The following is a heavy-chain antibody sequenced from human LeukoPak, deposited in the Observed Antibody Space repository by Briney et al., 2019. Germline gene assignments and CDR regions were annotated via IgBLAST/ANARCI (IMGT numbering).Heavy chain of an antibody. Sequence: GGSLRLSCAASGFTFRSYGLHWVRQAPGKGLEWVAVIWYDGTNKSYADSGKGRFTIYRDNSKNALYLQMNSVRAEDTGVYYCARDIADRIFDYWGQGTLVTVSS. CDR1: GFTFRSYG. J-gene: IGHJ4*02. D-gene: IGHD1-14*01. CDR2: IWYDGTNK. CDR3: ARDIADRIFDY. V-gene: IGHV3-33*01.